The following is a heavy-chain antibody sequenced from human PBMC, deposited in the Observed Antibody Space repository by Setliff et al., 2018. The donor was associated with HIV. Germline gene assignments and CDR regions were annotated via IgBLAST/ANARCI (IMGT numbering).Heavy chain of an antibody. J-gene: IGHJ6*03. CDR1: GGSISSGGYY. CDR2: IYYSGSA. CDR3: AREWRGRYYYYMDV. Sequence: SETLSLTCTVSGGSISSGGYYWSWIRQHPEKGLEWIGYIYYSGSAYYNPSLKSRVTIALDTSKNQFSLKLTSMTAADTAVYYCAREWRGRYYYYMDVWAKGPRSPSP. D-gene: IGHD3-10*01. V-gene: IGHV4-31*03.